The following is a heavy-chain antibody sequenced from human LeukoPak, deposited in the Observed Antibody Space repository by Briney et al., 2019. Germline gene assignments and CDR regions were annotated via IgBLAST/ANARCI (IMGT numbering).Heavy chain of an antibody. V-gene: IGHV3-33*01. CDR1: GXXFSSYG. CDR3: ARDGVPAYCGGDCYYYYYGMDV. CDR2: IWYDGXXK. Sequence: GGSLRLSCAASGXXFSSYGMHWVRQAPXXXXXXXAVIWYDGXXKYYADSVKGRFTISRDNSKNTLYLQMNSLRAEDTAVYYCARDGVPAYCGGDCYYYYYGMDVWGQGTTVTVSS. D-gene: IGHD2-21*02. J-gene: IGHJ6*02.